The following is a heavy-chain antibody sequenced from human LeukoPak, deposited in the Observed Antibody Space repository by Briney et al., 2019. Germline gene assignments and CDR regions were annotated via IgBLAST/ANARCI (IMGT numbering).Heavy chain of an antibody. V-gene: IGHV1-69*01. CDR3: AREASIAARWFDP. CDR1: GGTFSSYA. CDR2: ITPIFGTA. Sequence: SVKVSCKASGGTFSSYAISWVRQAPGQGLEWMGGITPIFGTANYAQKFQGRVTITADESTSTAYMELSSLRSEDTAVYYCAREASIAARWFDPWGQGTLVTVSS. D-gene: IGHD6-6*01. J-gene: IGHJ5*02.